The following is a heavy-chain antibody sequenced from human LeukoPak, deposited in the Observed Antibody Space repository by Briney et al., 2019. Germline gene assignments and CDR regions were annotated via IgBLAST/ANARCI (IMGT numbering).Heavy chain of an antibody. V-gene: IGHV3-7*01. CDR3: ARDRDQWELLPEAFDI. J-gene: IGHJ3*02. D-gene: IGHD1-26*01. CDR2: IKQDGSEK. Sequence: PGGSLRLSCAASGFTFSSYWMSWVRQAPGKGLEWVANIKQDGSEKYYVDSVKGRFTISRDNAKNSLYLQMNSLRAEDTAAYYCARDRDQWELLPEAFDIWGQGTMVTVSS. CDR1: GFTFSSYW.